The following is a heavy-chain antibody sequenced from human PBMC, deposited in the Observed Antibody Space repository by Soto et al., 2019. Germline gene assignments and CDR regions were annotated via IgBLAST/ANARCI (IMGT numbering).Heavy chain of an antibody. D-gene: IGHD3-22*01. CDR3: AFEAGYYDSSGTNWFDP. Sequence: PSLTCTVSGGSISSGDYYWGWIRQPPGKGLEWIGYIYYSGSTYYNPSLKSRVTISVDTSKNQFSLKLTSVTAADTAVYYCAFEAGYYDSSGTNWFDPWGQGTLVTVSS. CDR1: GGSISSGDYY. J-gene: IGHJ5*02. CDR2: IYYSGST. V-gene: IGHV4-30-4*01.